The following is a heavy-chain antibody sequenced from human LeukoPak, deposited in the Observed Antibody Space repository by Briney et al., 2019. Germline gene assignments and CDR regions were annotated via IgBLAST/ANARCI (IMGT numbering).Heavy chain of an antibody. V-gene: IGHV4-39*01. Sequence: KPSETLSLTCSVSGGSIISSNYDWGWIRQPRGKGLEGIGSIYQSGSGSSYYNPSLNSRVTIFGDTSKNQFFLRLRSVTAADTAVYYCASTLRFLPYRRFDYWGQGTLVTVPS. CDR2: IYQSGSGSS. CDR1: GGSIISSNYD. CDR3: ASTLRFLPYRRFDY. D-gene: IGHD3-3*01. J-gene: IGHJ4*02.